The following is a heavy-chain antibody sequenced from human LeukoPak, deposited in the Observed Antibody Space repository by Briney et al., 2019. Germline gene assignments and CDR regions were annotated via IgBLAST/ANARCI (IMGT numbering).Heavy chain of an antibody. V-gene: IGHV3-23*01. CDR3: AKDRAIVVVPAALGFDY. CDR2: ISGSGGST. D-gene: IGHD2-2*01. J-gene: IGHJ4*02. CDR1: GFTFSSYA. Sequence: GGSLRLSCAASGFTFSSYAMSWVRQAPGKGLEWVSAISGSGGSTYYADSVKGRFTISRDNSKNTLYLQMNSLRAEDTAVYYCAKDRAIVVVPAALGFDYWGQGTLVTVSS.